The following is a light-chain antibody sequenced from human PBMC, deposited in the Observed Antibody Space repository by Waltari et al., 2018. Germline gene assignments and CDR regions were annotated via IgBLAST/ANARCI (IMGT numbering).Light chain of an antibody. CDR2: GAS. CDR1: QSINTY. J-gene: IGKJ2*01. Sequence: DILMTQSPSTLSASVGDRVTSTCRASQSINTYLAWYQQKPGKAPKLLIYGASTLESGVPGRFSCTGSGTEFTLTISSLQPDDFATYYCQRYNSYANTFGQGTKVDIK. CDR3: QRYNSYANT. V-gene: IGKV1-5*01.